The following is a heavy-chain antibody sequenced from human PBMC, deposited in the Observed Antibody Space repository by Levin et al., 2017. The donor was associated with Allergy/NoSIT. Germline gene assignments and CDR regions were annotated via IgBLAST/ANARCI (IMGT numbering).Heavy chain of an antibody. CDR1: GFTFSSYA. V-gene: IGHV3-30*04. Sequence: GGSLRLSCAASGFTFSSYAMHWVRQAPGKGLEWVAVISYDGSNKYYADSVKGRFTISRDNSKNTLYLQMNSLRAEDTAVYYCARDRGRLVYYYYGMDVWGQGTTVTVSS. D-gene: IGHD3-9*01. CDR3: ARDRGRLVYYYYGMDV. J-gene: IGHJ6*02. CDR2: ISYDGSNK.